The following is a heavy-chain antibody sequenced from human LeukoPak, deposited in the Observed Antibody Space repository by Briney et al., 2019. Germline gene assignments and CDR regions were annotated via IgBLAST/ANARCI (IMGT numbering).Heavy chain of an antibody. V-gene: IGHV4-39*07. CDR1: GGSISSGSYY. J-gene: IGHJ4*02. CDR2: INHSGST. Sequence: SETLSLTCTVSGGSISSGSYYWSWIRQPPGKGLEWIGEINHSGSTNYNPSLKSRVTISVDTSKNQFSLKLSSVTAADTAVYYCEFMGYWGQGTLVTVSS. CDR3: EFMGY.